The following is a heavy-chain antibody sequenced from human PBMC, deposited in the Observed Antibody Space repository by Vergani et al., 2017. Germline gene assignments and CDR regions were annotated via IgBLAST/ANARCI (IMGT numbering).Heavy chain of an antibody. CDR2: IYMNGNT. V-gene: IGHV4-4*07. Sequence: QVQLQESCPGLVKPSETLSLTCTVSGGYLSSYYWSWIRQPAGKGLEWIGRIYMNGNTNYNPSLKSRVAVSVDTSKNQFSLKLTSVTAADTAIYYCARMTHCSGTTCPGAFDLWGQGTMVTVSA. J-gene: IGHJ3*01. CDR3: ARMTHCSGTTCPGAFDL. CDR1: GGYLSSYY. D-gene: IGHD2-2*01.